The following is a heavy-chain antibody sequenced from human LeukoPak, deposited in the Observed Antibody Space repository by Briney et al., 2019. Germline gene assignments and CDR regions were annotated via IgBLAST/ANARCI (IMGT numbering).Heavy chain of an antibody. J-gene: IGHJ5*02. D-gene: IGHD3-16*02. CDR2: IFYSGST. CDR1: GGSISSGDYY. V-gene: IGHV4-30-4*01. Sequence: PSQTLSLTCTVSGGSISSGDYYWSWIRQPPGKGLEWIGYIFYSGSTYYNPSLKSRVTISVDTSKNQFSLKLTSVTAADTAVYYCARDLGILGWFDPWGQGTLVTVSS. CDR3: ARDLGILGWFDP.